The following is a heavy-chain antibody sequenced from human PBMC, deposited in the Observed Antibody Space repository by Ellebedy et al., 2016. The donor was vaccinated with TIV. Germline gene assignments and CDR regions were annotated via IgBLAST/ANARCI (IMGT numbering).Heavy chain of an antibody. D-gene: IGHD5-24*01. CDR3: ARGPRDGYNFLPDY. CDR1: GFTFSSYW. J-gene: IGHJ4*02. CDR2: IKQDGSEK. V-gene: IGHV3-7*04. Sequence: GGSLRLSXAASGFTFSSYWMSWVRQAPGKGLEWVANIKQDGSEKYYVDSVKGRFTISRDNAKNSLYLQMNSLRAEDTAVYYCARGPRDGYNFLPDYWGQGTLVTVSS.